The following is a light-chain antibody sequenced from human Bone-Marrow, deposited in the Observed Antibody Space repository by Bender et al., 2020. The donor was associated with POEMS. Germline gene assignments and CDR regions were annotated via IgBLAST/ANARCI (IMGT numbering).Light chain of an antibody. CDR2: KDT. CDR3: AVWDDSLNGWV. CDR1: ALPQQY. Sequence: SFELTQLPSVSVSPGQTARITCPGVALPQQYVYWYQQKADQAPVMLIFKDTERPSGIPERFSGSTSGTVVTLTITGAQADDEADYYCAVWDDSLNGWVFGGGTKLTVL. V-gene: IGLV3-25*02. J-gene: IGLJ3*02.